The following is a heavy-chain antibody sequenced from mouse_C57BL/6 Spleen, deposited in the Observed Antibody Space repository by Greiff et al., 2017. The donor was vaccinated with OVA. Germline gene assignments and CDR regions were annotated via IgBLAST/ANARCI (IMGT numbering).Heavy chain of an antibody. D-gene: IGHD2-5*01. V-gene: IGHV1-81*01. CDR3: ARVEDSNYDGFAY. Sequence: QVQLKESGAELARPGASVKLSCKASGYTFTSYGISWVKQRTGQGLEWIGEIYPRSGNTYYNEKFKGKATLTADKSSSTAYMELRSLTSEDSAVYVCARVEDSNYDGFAYWGQGTLVTVSA. CDR1: GYTFTSYG. J-gene: IGHJ3*01. CDR2: IYPRSGNT.